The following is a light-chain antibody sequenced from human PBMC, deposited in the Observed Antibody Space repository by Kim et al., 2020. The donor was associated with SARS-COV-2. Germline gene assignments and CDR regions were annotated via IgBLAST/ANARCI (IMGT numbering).Light chain of an antibody. V-gene: IGKV3-15*01. CDR2: GAS. CDR1: QSVSSN. Sequence: VSPGESATLSCRASQSVSSNLAWYQQKPGQAPRLLIYGASTRATGIPARFSGIGSGTDFTLTISSLQSEDFAVYYCQQYNNWPPYTFGQGTKLEI. J-gene: IGKJ2*01. CDR3: QQYNNWPPYT.